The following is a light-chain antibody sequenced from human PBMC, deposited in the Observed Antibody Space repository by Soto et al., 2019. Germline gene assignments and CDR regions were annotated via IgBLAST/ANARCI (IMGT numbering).Light chain of an antibody. V-gene: IGLV1-40*01. J-gene: IGLJ3*02. CDR2: GNS. Sequence: QSVLTQPPSVSGAPGQRVTISCTGRSSNIGAGYDVHWYQQLPGTAPKLLIYGNSNRPSGVPDRFSGSKSGTSASLAITGLRAEDEAGYYCQSYDSSLSGWVFGGGTKVTVL. CDR1: SSNIGAGYD. CDR3: QSYDSSLSGWV.